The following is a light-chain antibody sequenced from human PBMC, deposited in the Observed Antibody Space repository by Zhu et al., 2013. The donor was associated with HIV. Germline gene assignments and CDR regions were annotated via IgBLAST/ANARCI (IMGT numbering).Light chain of an antibody. V-gene: IGKV1-5*01. J-gene: IGKJ2*01. Sequence: DIQLTQSPSFLSASVGDRVTITCRASQSISTWLAWYQQKPGKAPHLLIFDGSSLTSGVPSRFSGSGSGADFTLTITSLQPDDFATYYCQQHHSFPYTFGPGTKVEI. CDR1: QSISTW. CDR2: DGS. CDR3: QQHHSFPYT.